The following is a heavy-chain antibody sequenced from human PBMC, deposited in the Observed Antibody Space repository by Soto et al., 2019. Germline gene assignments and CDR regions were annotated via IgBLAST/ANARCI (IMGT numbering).Heavy chain of an antibody. CDR1: GDFLTTYY. D-gene: IGHD6-19*01. Sequence: PSETLSLTCDVSGDFLTTYYWNWIRQSPGKGLEWIGYIFYGGHTNYNPSLRGRATISVDTSKNQFSLKLSSVTAADTAVYYCARSPQYSSVWNGGFDYWGQGTLVTVSS. V-gene: IGHV4-59*01. CDR3: ARSPQYSSVWNGGFDY. CDR2: IFYGGHT. J-gene: IGHJ4*02.